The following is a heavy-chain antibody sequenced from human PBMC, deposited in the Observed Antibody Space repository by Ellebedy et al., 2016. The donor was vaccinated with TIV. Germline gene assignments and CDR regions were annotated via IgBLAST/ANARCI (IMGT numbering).Heavy chain of an antibody. V-gene: IGHV3-23*01. CDR2: ISGSGGST. CDR3: AKDRYSGSFSPFDS. J-gene: IGHJ4*02. D-gene: IGHD1-26*01. Sequence: PGGSLRLSCAASGFTFSSYNMHWVRQAPGKGLEWVSSISGSGGSTNYADSVKGRFTISRDNSENTLFLQMNSLRADDTAVYYCAKDRYSGSFSPFDSWGQGTLVIVSS. CDR1: GFTFSSYN.